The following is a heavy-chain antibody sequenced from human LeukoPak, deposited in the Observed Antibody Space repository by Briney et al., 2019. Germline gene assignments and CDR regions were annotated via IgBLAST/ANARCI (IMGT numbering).Heavy chain of an antibody. CDR1: GGSFSDHS. CDR3: ARVGYRFSINDWSRTGLGAYPTKYYYYMDV. Sequence: PSETLSLTCPVYGGSFSDHSWTWIRQAPGEGREWIGEINHNGGTNHNPSLVSRVIMSVDTSKNQFSLKVSSVTAADTAVYYCARVGYRFSINDWSRTGLGAYPTKYYYYMDVWGKGTTVTVSS. J-gene: IGHJ6*03. CDR2: INHNGGT. V-gene: IGHV4-34*01. D-gene: IGHD5-18*01.